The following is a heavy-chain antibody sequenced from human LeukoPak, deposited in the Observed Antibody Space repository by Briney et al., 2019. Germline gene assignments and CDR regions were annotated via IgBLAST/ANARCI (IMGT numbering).Heavy chain of an antibody. CDR1: GYSFTSYW. J-gene: IGHJ4*02. Sequence: GESLKISCKGSGYSFTSYWIGWARQMPGKGLEWMGIIYPGDSDTRYSPSFQGQVTISADKSISTAYLQWSSLKASDTAMYYCARHGCSSTSCLSIDYWGQGTLVTVSS. CDR3: ARHGCSSTSCLSIDY. D-gene: IGHD2-2*01. V-gene: IGHV5-51*01. CDR2: IYPGDSDT.